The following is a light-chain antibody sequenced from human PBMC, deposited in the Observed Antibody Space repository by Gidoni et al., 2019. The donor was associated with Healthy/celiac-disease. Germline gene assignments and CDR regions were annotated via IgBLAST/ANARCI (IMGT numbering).Light chain of an antibody. CDR2: SNN. Sequence: QSVLTQPPSASGTPGQRVTLSCSGSSSNIGSNYVYWYQQLPGPAPKLLIYSNNQRPSGVPDRFSGSKSGTSASLAISGLRSEDEADYYCATWDDSLSGVVFGGGTKLTVL. J-gene: IGLJ2*01. CDR1: SSNIGSNY. CDR3: ATWDDSLSGVV. V-gene: IGLV1-47*02.